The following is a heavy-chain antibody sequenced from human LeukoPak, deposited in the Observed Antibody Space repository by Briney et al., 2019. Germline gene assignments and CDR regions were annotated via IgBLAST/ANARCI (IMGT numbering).Heavy chain of an antibody. CDR1: GGSISSYY. CDR3: ARGPWTTVTSFDY. V-gene: IGHV4-59*01. CDR2: IYYSGST. J-gene: IGHJ4*02. Sequence: SETLSLTCTVSGGSISSYYWSWIRQPPGKGLEWIGYIYYSGSTNYNPSLKSRVTISVDTSKNQFSLKLSSVTAADTAVYYCARGPWTTVTSFDYWGQGTLVTVSS. D-gene: IGHD4-17*01.